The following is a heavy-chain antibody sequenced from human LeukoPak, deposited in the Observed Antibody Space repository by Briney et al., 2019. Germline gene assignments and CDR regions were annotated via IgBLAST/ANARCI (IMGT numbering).Heavy chain of an antibody. D-gene: IGHD3-10*01. CDR1: GFIFGNYW. CDR3: ARDDNYGSDY. CDR2: IKQDGSEK. V-gene: IGHV3-7*04. J-gene: IGHJ4*02. Sequence: PGGSLRLSCAASGFIFGNYWMSWVRQAPGKGLEWVANIKQDGSEKYYVDSVTGRFTISRDNAKNSLYLQMNTLGADDTAVYYCARDDNYGSDYWGQGTLVTVSS.